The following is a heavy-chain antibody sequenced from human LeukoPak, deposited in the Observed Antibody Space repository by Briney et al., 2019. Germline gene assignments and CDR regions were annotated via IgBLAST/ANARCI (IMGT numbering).Heavy chain of an antibody. CDR3: ARGYYYYDSSGYHAALDY. CDR2: IIPIFGTA. Sequence: APVKVSCKASGGTFSSYAISWVRQAPGQGLEWMGGIIPIFGTANYAQKFQGRVTITTDESTSTAYMELSSLRSEDTAVYYCARGYYYYDSSGYHAALDYWGQGTLVTVSS. D-gene: IGHD3-22*01. CDR1: GGTFSSYA. J-gene: IGHJ4*02. V-gene: IGHV1-69*05.